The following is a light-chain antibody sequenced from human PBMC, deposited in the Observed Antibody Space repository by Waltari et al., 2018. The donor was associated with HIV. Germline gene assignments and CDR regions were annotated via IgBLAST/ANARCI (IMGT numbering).Light chain of an antibody. V-gene: IGKV3-20*01. CDR3: QQYGSSPKT. CDR1: QSVSSNF. Sequence: ENVLTQSPGTLSLSPGERATLSCRASQSVSSNFLAWYQQKPGQAPRLLIYGASSRATGIPDRVSSSGSGTDFTLTISRLEPEDFAVYYCQQYGSSPKTFGQGTKVEIK. J-gene: IGKJ1*01. CDR2: GAS.